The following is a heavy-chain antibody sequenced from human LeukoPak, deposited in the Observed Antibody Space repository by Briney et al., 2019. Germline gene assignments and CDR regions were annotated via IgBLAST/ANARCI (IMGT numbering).Heavy chain of an antibody. CDR2: ISYDGSDK. J-gene: IGHJ4*02. Sequence: GGSLRLSCAASGFTFSSYAMHWVRQAPGKGLEWVAVISYDGSDKYYADSVKGRFTISRDNSKNTLYLQMNSLRAEDTAVYYCARDPAIPQGVYWGQGTLVTVSS. CDR3: ARDPAIPQGVY. CDR1: GFTFSSYA. D-gene: IGHD3-16*01. V-gene: IGHV3-30-3*01.